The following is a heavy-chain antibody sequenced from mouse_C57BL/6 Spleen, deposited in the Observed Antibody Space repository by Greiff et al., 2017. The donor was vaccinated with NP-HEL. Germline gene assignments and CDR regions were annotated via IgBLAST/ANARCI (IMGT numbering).Heavy chain of an antibody. D-gene: IGHD2-5*01. J-gene: IGHJ4*01. CDR3: ARAYYSNLYYAMDY. CDR1: GFTFSDYY. V-gene: IGHV5-16*01. CDR2: INYDGSST. Sequence: EVMLVESEGGLVQPGSSMKLSCTASGFTFSDYYMAWVRQVPEKGLEWVANINYDGSSTYYLDSLKSRFIISRNNAKNILYLQMSSLKSEDTATYYCARAYYSNLYYAMDYWGQGTSVTVSS.